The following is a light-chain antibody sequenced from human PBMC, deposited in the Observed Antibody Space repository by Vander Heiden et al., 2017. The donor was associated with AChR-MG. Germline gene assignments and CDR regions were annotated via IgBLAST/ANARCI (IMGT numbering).Light chain of an antibody. CDR1: QIISSNY. Sequence: IVLTQSPGTLSLSPGETVTLSCRASQIISSNYLAWYQHRPGQAPTLLIYGASIRATGIPARFSGSGSGTDFTLTISRLESEDFAVYYCHQYGSSPLTFGQGTRVEI. CDR3: HQYGSSPLT. V-gene: IGKV3-20*01. CDR2: GAS. J-gene: IGKJ1*01.